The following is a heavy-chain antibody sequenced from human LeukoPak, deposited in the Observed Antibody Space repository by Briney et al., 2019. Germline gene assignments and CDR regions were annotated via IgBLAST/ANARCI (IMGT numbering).Heavy chain of an antibody. CDR2: IKLDGSEK. Sequence: GGSLRLSCVASGFTFGRYWMSWVRQAPGKGLEWVANIKLDGSEKNYVDSVKGRFTISRDNTKNSLYLQMNSLRAEDTAVFYCARDQYDTWSRRGNFDSWGQGTLVIVSS. D-gene: IGHD3-3*01. V-gene: IGHV3-7*03. J-gene: IGHJ4*02. CDR1: GFTFGRYW. CDR3: ARDQYDTWSRRGNFDS.